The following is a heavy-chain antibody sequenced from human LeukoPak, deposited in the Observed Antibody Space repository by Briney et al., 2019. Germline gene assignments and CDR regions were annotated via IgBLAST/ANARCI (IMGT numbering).Heavy chain of an antibody. D-gene: IGHD3-3*01. V-gene: IGHV3-7*01. CDR3: ATDRSITIFGVVTN. J-gene: IGHJ4*02. Sequence: GGSLRLSCAASGFTFSNYGMHWVRQAPGKGREWVAAIKQDGTEEYYVDSVKGRFTISRDNAKNSLYLQMNSLRAEDTAVYYCATDRSITIFGVVTNWGQGTLVTVSS. CDR1: GFTFSNYG. CDR2: IKQDGTEE.